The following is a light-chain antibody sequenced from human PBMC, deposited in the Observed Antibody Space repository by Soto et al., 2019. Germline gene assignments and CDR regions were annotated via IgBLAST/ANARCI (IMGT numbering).Light chain of an antibody. CDR3: SSYAGGPYV. V-gene: IGLV2-8*01. J-gene: IGLJ1*01. CDR1: SSDVGGYNY. Sequence: QSALTQPPSASGSPGQSVTISCTGTSSDVGGYNYVSWYQQHPGKAPKLMISEVNKRPSGVPDRFSGSKSGNTASLTVSGLQAADEADYYCSSYAGGPYVFGTGTKVTVL. CDR2: EVN.